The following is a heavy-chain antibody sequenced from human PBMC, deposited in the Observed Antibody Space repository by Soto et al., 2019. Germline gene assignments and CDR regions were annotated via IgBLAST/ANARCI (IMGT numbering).Heavy chain of an antibody. J-gene: IGHJ4*02. Sequence: QVQLVESGGGVVQPGRSLRLSCAASGFTFSSYGMHWVRQAPGKGLEWVAVIWYDGSNENYADSVKGRFTISRDNSKSTLYLQMNSLRGEDTAMYFCASRKYSAYGPDYWGQGTLVTVSS. CDR3: ASRKYSAYGPDY. D-gene: IGHD5-12*01. CDR2: IWYDGSNE. CDR1: GFTFSSYG. V-gene: IGHV3-33*01.